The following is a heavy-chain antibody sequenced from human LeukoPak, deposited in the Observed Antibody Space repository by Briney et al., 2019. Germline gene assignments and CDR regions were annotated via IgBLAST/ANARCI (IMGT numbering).Heavy chain of an antibody. J-gene: IGHJ5*02. CDR2: IYYSGST. D-gene: IGHD3-9*01. Sequence: SETLSLTCTVSGGSISSFYWSWIRQPPGKGLEWIGYIYYSGSTYYNPSLKSRVTISVDTSKNQFSLKLSSVTAADTAVYYCARSEHYDILTGYYHHNWFDPWGQGTLVTVSS. CDR3: ARSEHYDILTGYYHHNWFDP. V-gene: IGHV4-59*01. CDR1: GGSISSFY.